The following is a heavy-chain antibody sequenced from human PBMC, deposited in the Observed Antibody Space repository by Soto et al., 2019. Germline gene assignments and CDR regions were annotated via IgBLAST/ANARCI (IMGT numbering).Heavy chain of an antibody. CDR1: GFIFRDWF. J-gene: IGHJ1*01. Sequence: GGSLRLSCAASGFIFRDWFMSWIRQAPGKGLEWISYISKDSGRATRYADSVKGRFTISRDNAKNSLFLQMNNLTVEDTAVYYCARGLYGDPREYFQYWGQGTLVTVSS. CDR3: ARGLYGDPREYFQY. D-gene: IGHD4-17*01. CDR2: ISKDSGRAT. V-gene: IGHV3-11*01.